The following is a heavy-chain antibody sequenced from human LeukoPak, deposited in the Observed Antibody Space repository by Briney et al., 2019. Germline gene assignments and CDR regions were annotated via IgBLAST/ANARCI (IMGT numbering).Heavy chain of an antibody. J-gene: IGHJ4*02. CDR1: GITGYS. CDR2: ISSSSNYI. Sequence: GGSLRLSCAASGITGYSMHWVRQAPGKGLEWVCSISSSSNYIYCADSVKGRFTISRDNAKNSLFLQVSSLRAEDTAVYYCAKDITGPLGYWGQGTLVTVSS. V-gene: IGHV3-21*01. CDR3: AKDITGPLGY. D-gene: IGHD3-10*01.